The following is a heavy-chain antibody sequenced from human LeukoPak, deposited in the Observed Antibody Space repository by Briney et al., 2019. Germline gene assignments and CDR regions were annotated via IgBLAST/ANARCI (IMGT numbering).Heavy chain of an antibody. J-gene: IGHJ4*02. CDR1: GGTFSSYA. D-gene: IGHD6-19*01. Sequence: SVKVSCKASGGTFSSYAISWVRQAPGQGLEWMGRIIPIFGIANYAQKFQGRVTITADKSTSAAYMELSSLRSEDTAVYYCATDRYSSGWSPNWGQGTLVTVSS. CDR3: ATDRYSSGWSPN. V-gene: IGHV1-69*04. CDR2: IIPIFGIA.